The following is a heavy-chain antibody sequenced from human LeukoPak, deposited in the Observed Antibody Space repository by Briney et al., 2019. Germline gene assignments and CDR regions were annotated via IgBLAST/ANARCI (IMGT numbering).Heavy chain of an antibody. CDR1: GLTFSRDA. CDR2: ISGSGGST. CDR3: AKDHGMDV. J-gene: IGHJ6*02. V-gene: IGHV3-23*01. Sequence: GGSRRLSCAAAGLTFSRDAMGWVRQAPGKGLEWVSAISGSGGSTTYADSVKGRFSISRDNSKNTLYLQMNSLRADDTAAYYCAKDHGMDVWGQGTTVTVSS.